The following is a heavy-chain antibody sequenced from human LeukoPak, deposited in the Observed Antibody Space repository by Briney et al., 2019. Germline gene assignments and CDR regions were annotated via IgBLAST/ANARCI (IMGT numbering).Heavy chain of an antibody. D-gene: IGHD1-26*01. CDR2: NNHSGST. Sequence: PSETLSLTCAVYGGSFSGYYWSWIRQPPGKGLEWIGENNHSGSTNYNPSLKSRVTISVDKSKNQFSLKLSSVTAADTAVYYCARTEELLLKFDYWGQGTLVTVSS. CDR1: GGSFSGYY. J-gene: IGHJ4*02. CDR3: ARTEELLLKFDY. V-gene: IGHV4-34*01.